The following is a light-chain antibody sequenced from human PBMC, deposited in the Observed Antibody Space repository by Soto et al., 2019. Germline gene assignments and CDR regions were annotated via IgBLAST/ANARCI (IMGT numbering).Light chain of an antibody. CDR2: AAF. CDR3: QQSYSTLAT. CDR1: QSISNH. Sequence: DIQMTQSPSSLSASVEDRVIITCRASQSISNHLNWYQQKPGKAPKLLIYAAFSLQSWVPSRFSGSGSGTDFTLTISSLQPEDFATYYCQQSYSTLATFGGGTKVDIK. J-gene: IGKJ4*01. V-gene: IGKV1-39*01.